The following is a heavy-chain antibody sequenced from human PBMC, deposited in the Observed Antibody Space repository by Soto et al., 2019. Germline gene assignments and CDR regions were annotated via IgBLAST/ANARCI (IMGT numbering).Heavy chain of an antibody. CDR2: LYTRRRT. D-gene: IGHD1-26*01. CDR3: ARDLLILGAPEVFEL. V-gene: IGHV4-4*07. J-gene: IGHJ6*01. CDR1: GGSIKTTY. Sequence: PSKTRSFTVTVLGGSIKTTYWAWIRQSAGKALEWMGCLYTRRRTTYNPSLTSRVTISVDTSKNQFSLKLNSVCAAHTAVYICARDLLILGAPEVFELRGQGT.